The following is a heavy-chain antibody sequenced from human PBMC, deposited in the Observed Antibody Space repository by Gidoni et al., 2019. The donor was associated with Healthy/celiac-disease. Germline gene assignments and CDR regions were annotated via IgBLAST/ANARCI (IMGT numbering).Heavy chain of an antibody. J-gene: IGHJ6*03. Sequence: EVQLVQSGAEVKKPGESLRISCEGSQYSFTAYWITWVRQMPGKGLEWMGRIDPADSSTNYSPSIQGHVTMSADKSINTAYLHWGTLRASDSALYYCARVSRVGTRRDYYYYMDVWGKGTTVIVSS. V-gene: IGHV5-10-1*03. D-gene: IGHD1-1*01. CDR2: IDPADSST. CDR3: ARVSRVGTRRDYYYYMDV. CDR1: QYSFTAYW.